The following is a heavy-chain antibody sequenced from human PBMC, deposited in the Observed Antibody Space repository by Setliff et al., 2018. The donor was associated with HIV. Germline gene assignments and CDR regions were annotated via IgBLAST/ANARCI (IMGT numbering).Heavy chain of an antibody. CDR1: GFTFSRYE. Sequence: GSLRLSCAASGFTFSRYEMNWVRQAPGEGLEWVSYISSSGGTIYYADSVKGRFTISRDNAKNSLYLQMNSLRAEDTAVYYCARDSSSWYEKNFWGRGTLVTVSS. V-gene: IGHV3-48*03. D-gene: IGHD6-13*01. CDR2: ISSSGGTI. J-gene: IGHJ2*01. CDR3: ARDSSSWYEKNF.